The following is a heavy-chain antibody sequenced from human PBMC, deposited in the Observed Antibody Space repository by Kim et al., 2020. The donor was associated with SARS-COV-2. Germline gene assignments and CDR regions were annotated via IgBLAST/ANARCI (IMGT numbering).Heavy chain of an antibody. CDR2: IYYSGST. V-gene: IGHV4-39*07. J-gene: IGHJ4*02. D-gene: IGHD2-8*01. CDR1: GGSISSSSYY. CDR3: ARGSVLLYYFDY. Sequence: SETLSLTCTVSGGSISSSSYYWGWIRQPPGKGLEWIGSIYYSGSTYYNPSLKSRVTISVDTSKNQFSLKLSSVTAADTAVYYCARGSVLLYYFDYWGQGT.